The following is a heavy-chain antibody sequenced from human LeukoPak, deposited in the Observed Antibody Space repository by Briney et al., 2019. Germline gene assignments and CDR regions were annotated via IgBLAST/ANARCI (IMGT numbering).Heavy chain of an antibody. D-gene: IGHD3-10*01. CDR3: ARDVHFGGAFDI. CDR1: GYTFTSYG. V-gene: IGHV1-18*01. Sequence: GASVKVSCTASGYTFTSYGISWVRQAPGQGLEWMGCISAYNANTNYAQKLQGRVTMTTDTSTSTAYMELRSLRSDDTAVYYCARDVHFGGAFDIWGQGTMVTVSS. J-gene: IGHJ3*02. CDR2: ISAYNANT.